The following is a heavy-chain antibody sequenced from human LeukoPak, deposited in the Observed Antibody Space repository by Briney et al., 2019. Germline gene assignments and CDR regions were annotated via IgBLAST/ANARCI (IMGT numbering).Heavy chain of an antibody. D-gene: IGHD6-19*01. CDR1: GYTFTSYY. CDR3: ARDFGIKYSSGWKTYYYYGMDV. CDR2: INPSGGST. V-gene: IGHV1-46*01. J-gene: IGHJ6*02. Sequence: ASVKVSCKASGYTFTSYYMHWVRQAPGQGLEWMGVINPSGGSTSYAQKFQGRVTMTRDTSTSTVYMELSSLRSEDTAVYYCARDFGIKYSSGWKTYYYYGMDVWGQGTTVTVSS.